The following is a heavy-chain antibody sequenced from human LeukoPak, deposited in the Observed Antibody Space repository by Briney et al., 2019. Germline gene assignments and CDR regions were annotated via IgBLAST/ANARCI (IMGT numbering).Heavy chain of an antibody. CDR1: GGSISSSSYY. V-gene: IGHV4-39*01. CDR3: ARQRPTSYNWFDP. CDR2: IYYSGST. J-gene: IGHJ5*02. Sequence: SETLSLTCTVSGGSISSSSYYWGWLRQPPGKGLEWIGSIYYSGSTYYNPSLKSRVTISVDTSKNQFSLKLSSVTAADTAVYYCARQRPTSYNWFDPWGQGTLVTVSS.